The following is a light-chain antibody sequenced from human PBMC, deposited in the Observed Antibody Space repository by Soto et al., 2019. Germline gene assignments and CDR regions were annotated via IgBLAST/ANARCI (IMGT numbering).Light chain of an antibody. CDR3: QQCGGSPLFS. V-gene: IGKV3-20*01. Sequence: EIVLTQSPATLSLSPGERATLSCTASQSVTSSCLAWYQRKPGQAPRLLIHTTSTRATDIPDRFSGSGSGTDFTLTISRLLPEHFAVYYCQQCGGSPLFSFGPGTRVDI. CDR2: TTS. J-gene: IGKJ3*01. CDR1: QSVTSSC.